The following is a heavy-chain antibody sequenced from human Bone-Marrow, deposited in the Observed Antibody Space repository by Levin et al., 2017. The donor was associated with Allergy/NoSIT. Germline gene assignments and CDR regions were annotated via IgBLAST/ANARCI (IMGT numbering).Heavy chain of an antibody. CDR1: GFTFSSHS. D-gene: IGHD4-11*01. V-gene: IGHV3-23*01. J-gene: IGHJ4*02. CDR2: IDASGAGT. Sequence: GESLKISCAASGFTFSSHSMTWVRQAPGKGLEWVSAIDASGAGTVYADSVEGRFAISRDNSKNTLYLQMNSLRAEDTALYYCAKNAATSRANFDYWGQGTLVTVSS. CDR3: AKNAATSRANFDY.